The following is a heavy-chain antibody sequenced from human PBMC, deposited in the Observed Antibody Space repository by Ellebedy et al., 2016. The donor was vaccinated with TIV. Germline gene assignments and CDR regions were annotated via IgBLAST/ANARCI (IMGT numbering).Heavy chain of an antibody. CDR3: ARGVFGEI. CDR1: GGSISSYY. Sequence: MPSETLSLTCTVSGGSISSYYWNWIRQPPGKGLEWIGYIYYSGSTNYNPTLKSRVTISVDTSQNQFSLKLSSVTAADTAVYYCARGVFGEIWGQGTLVTVSS. J-gene: IGHJ4*02. CDR2: IYYSGST. V-gene: IGHV4-59*01. D-gene: IGHD3-10*02.